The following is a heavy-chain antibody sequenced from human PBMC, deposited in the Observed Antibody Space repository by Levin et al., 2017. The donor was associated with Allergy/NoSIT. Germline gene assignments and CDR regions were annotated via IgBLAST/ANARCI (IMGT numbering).Heavy chain of an antibody. CDR3: AAVWGSCSGGKCYRDY. CDR1: GFTFSSFW. Sequence: GGSLRLSCAASGFTFSSFWMSWVRQAPGKGLEWVANIKQDRSEKYYVDSVKGRFTISRDNAKNSLYLQMNSLRAEDTAVYYCAAVWGSCSGGKCYRDYWGQGTLVTVSS. J-gene: IGHJ4*02. V-gene: IGHV3-7*01. CDR2: IKQDRSEK. D-gene: IGHD2-15*01.